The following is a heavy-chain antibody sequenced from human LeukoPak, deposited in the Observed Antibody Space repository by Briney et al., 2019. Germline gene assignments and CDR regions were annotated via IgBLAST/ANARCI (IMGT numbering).Heavy chain of an antibody. J-gene: IGHJ5*02. V-gene: IGHV4-34*01. CDR1: GGSFSDYW. CDR2: VNHSGRT. D-gene: IGHD2-2*01. CDR3: ARDHIVVVPAADTFHNWFDP. Sequence: SETLSLTCAVYGGSFSDYWWTWIRQSPGRGLEWIGEVNHSGRTNYNPSLKSRVSISVDRSKNQFSLKLSSVTAADTAVYYCARDHIVVVPAADTFHNWFDPWGQGTLVAVSS.